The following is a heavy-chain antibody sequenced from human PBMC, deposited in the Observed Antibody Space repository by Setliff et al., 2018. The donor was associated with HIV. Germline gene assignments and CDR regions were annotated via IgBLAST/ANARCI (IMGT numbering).Heavy chain of an antibody. Sequence: ASVKVSCKASGYTFTSYGISWVRQAPGQGLEWMGIINPRGGSTTYALKFRGRVTMTRDTSTTTVYMELSSLRSEDTAVYYCALDYGDNNWFDPWGQGTLVTVSS. V-gene: IGHV1-46*01. D-gene: IGHD4-17*01. J-gene: IGHJ5*02. CDR3: ALDYGDNNWFDP. CDR1: GYTFTSYG. CDR2: INPRGGST.